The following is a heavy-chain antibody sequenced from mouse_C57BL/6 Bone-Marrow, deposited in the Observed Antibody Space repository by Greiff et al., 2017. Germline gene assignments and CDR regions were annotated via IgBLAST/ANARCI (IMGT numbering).Heavy chain of an antibody. CDR3: ACYDPTRNWYFDV. V-gene: IGHV14-2*01. Sequence: VQLQQSGAELVKPGASVKLSCTASGFNIKDYYMHWVKQRPEQGLEWIGRIDPEDGATKYAPKFQGKATITADTSSNTAYLQLSSLTSEDTAVYYCACYDPTRNWYFDVWGTGTTVTVSS. D-gene: IGHD2-3*01. CDR2: IDPEDGAT. CDR1: GFNIKDYY. J-gene: IGHJ1*03.